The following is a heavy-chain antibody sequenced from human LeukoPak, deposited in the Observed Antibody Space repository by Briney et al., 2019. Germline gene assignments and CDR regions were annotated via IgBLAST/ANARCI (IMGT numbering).Heavy chain of an antibody. Sequence: SEALSLTCTVSGGSISSYYWSWIRQPPGKGLGWIGYIYYSRSTNYNPSLKSRVTISVDTSKNQFSVKLSSVTGADTAVNYCARNPYSSGWYGGWAEKGGNYYGMDVWGQGTTVTVSS. J-gene: IGHJ6*02. CDR2: IYYSRST. D-gene: IGHD6-19*01. CDR3: ARNPYSSGWYGGWAEKGGNYYGMDV. V-gene: IGHV4-59*01. CDR1: GGSISSYY.